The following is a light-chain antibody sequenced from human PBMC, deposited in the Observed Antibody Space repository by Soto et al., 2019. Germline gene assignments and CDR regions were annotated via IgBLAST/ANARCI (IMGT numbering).Light chain of an antibody. CDR1: QNITNN. CDR3: QQYYGLPPLT. V-gene: IGKV1-33*01. CDR2: HAS. J-gene: IGKJ5*01. Sequence: IQMTQSPSSLSASIGDRVTITCEGSQNITNNLSWYQQKPGKAPNLLIYHASKLAKGVTSRFSGIGSGTDFSFIITSLQRQDLATYYCQQYYGLPPLTFGQGTRLEIK.